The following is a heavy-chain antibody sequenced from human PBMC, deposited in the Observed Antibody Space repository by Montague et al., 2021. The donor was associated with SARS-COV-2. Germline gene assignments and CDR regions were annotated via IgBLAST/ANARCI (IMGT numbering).Heavy chain of an antibody. V-gene: IGHV4-39*01. J-gene: IGHJ5*02. Sequence: SETLSLTCTVSGGSIITSNYYWGWLRQPPGKGLEWIGSGDYSGSTSYXXXLTSRVTISVDTSKNQFSLKLTSVTAADTAVYYCARHVVRGPGAMEWFDPGGQGTLVTVSS. CDR2: GDYSGST. D-gene: IGHD2-2*01. CDR3: ARHVVRGPGAMEWFDP. CDR1: GGSIITSNYY.